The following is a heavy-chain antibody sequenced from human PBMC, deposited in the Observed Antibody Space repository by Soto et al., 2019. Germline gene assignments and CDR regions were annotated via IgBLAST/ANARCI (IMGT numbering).Heavy chain of an antibody. Sequence: LRLSCVASGFTFRNYGMHWVRQAPDKGLEWVAVIWFDGSNADYADSVKGRFTISRDNSKNTLYLHMNSLRAEDTAVYSCARPSVVEGTYVASDIWGQGTRVTVSS. V-gene: IGHV3-33*01. D-gene: IGHD3-22*01. CDR1: GFTFRNYG. J-gene: IGHJ3*02. CDR2: IWFDGSNA. CDR3: ARPSVVEGTYVASDI.